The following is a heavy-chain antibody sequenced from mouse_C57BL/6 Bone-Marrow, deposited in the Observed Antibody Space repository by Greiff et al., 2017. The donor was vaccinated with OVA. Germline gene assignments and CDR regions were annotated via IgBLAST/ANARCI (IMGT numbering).Heavy chain of an antibody. J-gene: IGHJ2*01. V-gene: IGHV1-62-2*01. CDR2: FYPGSGSI. Sequence: VKLVESGAELVKPGASVKLSCKASGYTFTEYTIHWVKQRSGQGLEWIGWFYPGSGSIKYNEKFKDKATLTADKSSSTVYMELSRLTSEDSAVYFCARHEDGGDYFDYWGQGTTLTVSS. CDR3: ARHEDGGDYFDY. CDR1: GYTFTEYT.